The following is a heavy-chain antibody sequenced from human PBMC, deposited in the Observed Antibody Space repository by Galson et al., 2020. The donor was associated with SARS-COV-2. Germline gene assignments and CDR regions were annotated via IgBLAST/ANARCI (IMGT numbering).Heavy chain of an antibody. D-gene: IGHD5-18*01. CDR1: GFTFSSYG. Sequence: GGSLRLSCAASGFTFSSYGMHWVRQAPGKGLEWVVVIWYDGSNKYYADSVKGRFTISRDNSKNTLYLQMNSLRAEDTVVYYCAKGVFGYSYGPYFDYWGQGTLVTVSS. J-gene: IGHJ4*02. CDR3: AKGVFGYSYGPYFDY. V-gene: IGHV3-33*06. CDR2: IWYDGSNK.